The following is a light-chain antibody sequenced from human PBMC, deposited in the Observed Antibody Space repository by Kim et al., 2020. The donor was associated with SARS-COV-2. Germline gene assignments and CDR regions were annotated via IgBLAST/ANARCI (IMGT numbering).Light chain of an antibody. Sequence: EIVLTQSPGTLSLSPGERATLSCRASQSVSSSYLAWYQQKPGQAPRLLIYGASSRATGIPDRFSGSWSGTDFTLTISRLEPEDFAVYYCQQYGSSPRRYTFGQGTKVDIK. CDR3: QQYGSSPRRYT. CDR2: GAS. V-gene: IGKV3-20*01. J-gene: IGKJ2*01. CDR1: QSVSSSY.